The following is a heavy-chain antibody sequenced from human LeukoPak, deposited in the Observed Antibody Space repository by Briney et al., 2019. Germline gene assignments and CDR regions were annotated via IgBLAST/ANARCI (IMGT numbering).Heavy chain of an antibody. J-gene: IGHJ4*02. CDR2: ISSSSDTI. Sequence: GGSLRLSCAASGFTFSSYAMIWVRQAPGKGLEWVSSISSSSDTIYYADSVKGRVTISRDNAKNSLFLQMNSLRAEDTAVYYCARDRLCSGGSCYSTDYWGQGTLVTVSS. CDR3: ARDRLCSGGSCYSTDY. CDR1: GFTFSSYA. D-gene: IGHD2-15*01. V-gene: IGHV3-48*04.